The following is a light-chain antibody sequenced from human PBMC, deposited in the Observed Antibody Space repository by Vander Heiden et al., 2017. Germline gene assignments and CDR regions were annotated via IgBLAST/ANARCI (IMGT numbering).Light chain of an antibody. J-gene: IGKJ1*01. CDR2: DAS. CDR1: QDISNY. Sequence: DIQMTQSPSSLSASVGDRVTITCQASQDISNYLNWYQQKPGKAPKLLIYDASNLETGVPSRFSGSGSGTDFTFTISSLQPEDIATYYCQQYDNLPPAWEFGQGTKVEIK. CDR3: QQYDNLPPAWE. V-gene: IGKV1-33*01.